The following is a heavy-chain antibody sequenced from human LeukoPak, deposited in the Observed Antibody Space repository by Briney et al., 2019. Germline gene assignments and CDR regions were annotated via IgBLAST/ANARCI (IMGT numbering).Heavy chain of an antibody. CDR1: GGSISSYY. J-gene: IGHJ5*02. D-gene: IGHD3-10*01. CDR2: IYTSGST. Sequence: KPSETLSLTSTVSGGSISSYYWRWIRQPAGKGLEWIGRIYTSGSTNYNLSLKSRVTMSVDTSKNQFSLKLSSVTAADTAVYYCARVQTTMVRGVIRLNWFDPWGQGTLVTVSS. CDR3: ARVQTTMVRGVIRLNWFDP. V-gene: IGHV4-4*07.